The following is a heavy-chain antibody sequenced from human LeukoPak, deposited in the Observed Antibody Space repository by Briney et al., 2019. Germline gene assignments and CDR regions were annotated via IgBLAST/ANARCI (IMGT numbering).Heavy chain of an antibody. Sequence: GGSLRLSCAASGFTFSSYSMNWVRQAPGKGLEWVSSISSSSSYIYYADSVKGRFTISRDNAKNSLYLQMNSLRAEDTAVYYCARGEVVVVPAATKHYFMDVWGKGTTVTVSS. CDR1: GFTFSSYS. J-gene: IGHJ6*03. CDR3: ARGEVVVVPAATKHYFMDV. D-gene: IGHD2-2*01. V-gene: IGHV3-21*01. CDR2: ISSSSSYI.